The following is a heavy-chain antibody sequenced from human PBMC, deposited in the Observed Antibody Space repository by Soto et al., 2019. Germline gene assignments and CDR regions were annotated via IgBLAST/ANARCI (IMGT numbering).Heavy chain of an antibody. Sequence: QVQLVQSGAEEKKPGASVKVSCKASGYTFTSYAMHWVRQAPGQRLEWMGWINAGNGNTKYSQKFQGRVTITRDTSASTAYMEMSSLRAEDTAVYYCARGVTLPTPLDYWGQGTLVTVSS. CDR1: GYTFTSYA. CDR3: ARGVTLPTPLDY. V-gene: IGHV1-3*05. J-gene: IGHJ4*02. D-gene: IGHD2-8*01. CDR2: INAGNGNT.